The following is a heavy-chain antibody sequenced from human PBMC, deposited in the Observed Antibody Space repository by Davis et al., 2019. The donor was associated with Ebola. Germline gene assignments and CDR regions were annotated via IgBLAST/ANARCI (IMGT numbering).Heavy chain of an antibody. CDR1: GFTFSDYW. CDR3: ARADSGSYYRALVY. D-gene: IGHD1-26*01. J-gene: IGHJ4*02. V-gene: IGHV3-74*01. CDR2: INNDESGA. Sequence: GESLKISCAASGFTFSDYWMHWVRQAPGQGLVWVSRINNDESGANYADSVKGRFTISRDNAKNTLYLQMNSLRVEDTAVYYCARADSGSYYRALVYWGQGTLVTVSS.